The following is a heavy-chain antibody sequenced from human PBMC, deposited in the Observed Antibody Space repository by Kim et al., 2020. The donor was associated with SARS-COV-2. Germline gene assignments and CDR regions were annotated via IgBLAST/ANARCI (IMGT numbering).Heavy chain of an antibody. D-gene: IGHD6-19*01. CDR3: ARDLGHRSGWPFDY. J-gene: IGHJ4*02. Sequence: VDSVKGRLTIYRDTAKNSLYLQMNSLGAEDTAVYYCARDLGHRSGWPFDYWGQGTLVTVSS. V-gene: IGHV3-7*01.